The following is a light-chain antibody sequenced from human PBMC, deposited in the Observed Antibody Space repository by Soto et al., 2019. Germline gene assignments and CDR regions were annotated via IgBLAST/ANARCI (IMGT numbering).Light chain of an antibody. CDR1: QSVSSYY. CDR3: QPCGSSPWT. Sequence: EIVLTQSPGTLSLSPGERATLSCRASQSVSSYYLAWYQQKPGQAPRLLIYAASSRATGIPDRFSGGGSGTDFTRPISRLEPEDYAVYYCQPCGSSPWTFGQGTKVEIK. CDR2: AAS. V-gene: IGKV3-20*01. J-gene: IGKJ1*01.